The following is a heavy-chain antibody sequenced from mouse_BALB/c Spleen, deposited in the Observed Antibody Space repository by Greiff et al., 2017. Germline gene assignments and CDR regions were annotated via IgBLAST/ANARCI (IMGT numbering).Heavy chain of an antibody. CDR1: GYAFSSSW. D-gene: IGHD3-3*01. CDR3: ARGDPWFAY. CDR2: IYPGDGDT. Sequence: QVQLQQSGPELVKPGASVKISCKASGYAFSSSWMNWVKQRPGQGLEWIGRIYPGDGDTNYNGKFKGKATLTADKSSSTAYMQLSSLTSVDSAVYFCARGDPWFAYWGQGTLVTVSA. J-gene: IGHJ3*01. V-gene: IGHV1-82*01.